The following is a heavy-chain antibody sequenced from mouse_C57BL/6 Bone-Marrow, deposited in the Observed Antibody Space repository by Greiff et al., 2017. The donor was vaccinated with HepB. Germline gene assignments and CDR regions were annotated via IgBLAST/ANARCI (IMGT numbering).Heavy chain of an antibody. CDR1: GFTFSSYG. D-gene: IGHD1-1*01. Sequence: EVQLVESGGDLVKPGGSLKLSCAASGFTFSSYGMSWVRQSPDKGLEWVGSISSGGGYTYYPDRVKGRFTISRDNAKSTLYLQMSSLKSEDTAMYFCSSPRYDYGGLFAYWGQGTLVTVSA. CDR2: ISSGGGYT. CDR3: SSPRYDYGGLFAY. V-gene: IGHV5-6*01. J-gene: IGHJ3*01.